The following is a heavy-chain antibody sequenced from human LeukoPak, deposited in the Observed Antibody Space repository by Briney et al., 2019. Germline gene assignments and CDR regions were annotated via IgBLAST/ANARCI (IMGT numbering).Heavy chain of an antibody. CDR3: ARDTVYSSDYYYGMDV. V-gene: IGHV1-18*01. J-gene: IGHJ6*02. CDR2: ISAYNGNT. Sequence: ASVRVSCKASGYTFTSYGISWVRQAPGQGLEWMGWISAYNGNTNYARKLQGRVTMTTDTSTSTAYMELRSLRSDDTAVYYCARDTVYSSDYYYGMDVWGQGTTVTVSS. D-gene: IGHD6-25*01. CDR1: GYTFTSYG.